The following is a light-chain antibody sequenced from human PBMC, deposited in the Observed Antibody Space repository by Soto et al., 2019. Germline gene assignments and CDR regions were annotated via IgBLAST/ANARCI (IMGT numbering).Light chain of an antibody. Sequence: EIVMTQSPANLSVSPGERATLSCRASQSVSSTLAWYQQKPGQGPRLLIYGASTRATSIPARFSGSGSGTELTLTINSLQSADFAVYYCQQYNKWPPYTFGQGTKLEIK. CDR2: GAS. CDR1: QSVSST. J-gene: IGKJ2*01. CDR3: QQYNKWPPYT. V-gene: IGKV3-15*01.